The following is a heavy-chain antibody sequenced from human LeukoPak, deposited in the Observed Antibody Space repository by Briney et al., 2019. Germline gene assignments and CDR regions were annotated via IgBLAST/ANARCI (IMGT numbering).Heavy chain of an antibody. V-gene: IGHV3-30-3*01. CDR3: ARDYVYMDV. CDR1: GFTFSSYA. D-gene: IGHD3-16*01. Sequence: GGSLRLSCAASGFTFSSYAMHWVRQAPGKGLEWVAVISYDGSNKYYADSVKGRFTISRDNSKNTLYLQMNSLRAEDTAVYYCARDYVYMDVWGKGTTVTVSS. CDR2: ISYDGSNK. J-gene: IGHJ6*03.